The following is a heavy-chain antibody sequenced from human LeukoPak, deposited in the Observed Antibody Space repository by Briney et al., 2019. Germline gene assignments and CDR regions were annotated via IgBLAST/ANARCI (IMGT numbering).Heavy chain of an antibody. D-gene: IGHD1-26*01. CDR2: IYYSGST. J-gene: IGHJ4*02. CDR1: GGSISSYY. CDR3: GRGMNSGYFDY. V-gene: IGHV4-59*12. Sequence: SETLSLTCTVSGGSISSYYWTWIQQPPGKGLEWIGYIYYSGSTNYNPSLKSRVTISVDTSKNQSSLKLTSVTAADTGVYYCGRGMNSGYFDYCGQGTLVTVSS.